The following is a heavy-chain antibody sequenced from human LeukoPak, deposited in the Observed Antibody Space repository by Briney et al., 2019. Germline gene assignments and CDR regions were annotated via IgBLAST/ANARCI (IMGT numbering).Heavy chain of an antibody. V-gene: IGHV4-59*08. J-gene: IGHJ4*02. Sequence: PSETLSLTCTVSGGSISSYYWSWIRQPPGKGLEWIGYIYYSGSTNYNPSLKSRVTISVDTSKNQFSLKLSSVTAADTAVYYCAKLRSGSFFFEYWGQGTLVTVSS. D-gene: IGHD3-10*01. CDR3: AKLRSGSFFFEY. CDR2: IYYSGST. CDR1: GGSISSYY.